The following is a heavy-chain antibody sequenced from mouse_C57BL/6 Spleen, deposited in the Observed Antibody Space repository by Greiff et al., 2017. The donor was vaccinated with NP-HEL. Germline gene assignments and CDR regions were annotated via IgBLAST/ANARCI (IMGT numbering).Heavy chain of an antibody. CDR1: GYTFTSYW. Sequence: VQLQQPGAELVRPGSSVKLSCKASGYTFTSYWMDWVKQRPGQGLEWIGNIYPSDSETHYNQKFKDKATLTVDKSSSTAYMQLSSLTSEDSAVYYCARLLGSSYYWGQGTTLTVSS. D-gene: IGHD1-1*01. V-gene: IGHV1-61*01. CDR2: IYPSDSET. J-gene: IGHJ2*01. CDR3: ARLLGSSYY.